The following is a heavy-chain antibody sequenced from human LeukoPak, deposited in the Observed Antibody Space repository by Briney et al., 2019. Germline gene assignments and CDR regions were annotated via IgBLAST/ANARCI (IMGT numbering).Heavy chain of an antibody. Sequence: SETLSLTCTVSGGSISSYYWSWIWQPPGKGLEWIGYIYTSGSTNYNPSLKSRVTISVDTSKNQFSLKLSSVTAADTAVYYCARSKLALNWFDPWGQGTLVTVSS. V-gene: IGHV4-4*09. CDR2: IYTSGST. J-gene: IGHJ5*02. D-gene: IGHD6-6*01. CDR1: GGSISSYY. CDR3: ARSKLALNWFDP.